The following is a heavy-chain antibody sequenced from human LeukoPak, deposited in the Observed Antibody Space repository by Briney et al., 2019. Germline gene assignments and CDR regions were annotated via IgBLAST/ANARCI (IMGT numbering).Heavy chain of an antibody. V-gene: IGHV3-30*18. D-gene: IGHD6-13*01. Sequence: PGGPLRLSCAASGFTFSSYGMHWVRQAPGKGLEWVAVISYDGSNKYYADSVKGRFTISRDNSKNTLYLQMNSLRAEDTAVYYCAKLPQAYSSSWSFDYWGQGTLVTVSS. CDR1: GFTFSSYG. CDR2: ISYDGSNK. J-gene: IGHJ4*02. CDR3: AKLPQAYSSSWSFDY.